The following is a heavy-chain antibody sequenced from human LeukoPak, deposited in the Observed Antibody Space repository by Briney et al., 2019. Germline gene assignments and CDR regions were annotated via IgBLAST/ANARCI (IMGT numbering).Heavy chain of an antibody. J-gene: IGHJ4*02. Sequence: GGSLRLSCAASGFTFSNAWMTWVRQAPGKGLEWVGRIKSKTDGGTTDYAAPVKSRFTISRDDSKDTLYLQMSSLKTEDTAMYYCSYVGYRAGFADFDYWGQGTLVTVSS. CDR2: IKSKTDGGTT. D-gene: IGHD3-16*02. CDR3: SYVGYRAGFADFDY. CDR1: GFTFSNAW. V-gene: IGHV3-15*01.